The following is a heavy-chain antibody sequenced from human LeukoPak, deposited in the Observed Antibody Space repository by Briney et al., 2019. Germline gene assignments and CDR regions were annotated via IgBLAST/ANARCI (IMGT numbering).Heavy chain of an antibody. J-gene: IGHJ3*02. CDR3: AKDMGYFDWLSAFDI. D-gene: IGHD3-9*01. CDR1: GFTFDDYA. V-gene: IGHV3-9*01. Sequence: PGGSLRLSCAASGFTFDDYAMHWIRQAPGKGLEWVSGISWNSGSIGYADSVKGRFTISRDNAKNSLCLQMNSLRAEDTALYYCAKDMGYFDWLSAFDIWGQGTMVTVSS. CDR2: ISWNSGSI.